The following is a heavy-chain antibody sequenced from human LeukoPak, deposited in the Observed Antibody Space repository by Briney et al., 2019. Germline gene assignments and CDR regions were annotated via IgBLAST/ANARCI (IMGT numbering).Heavy chain of an antibody. CDR2: IYYSGTT. D-gene: IGHD4-17*01. CDR3: ARSGTVTTWNY. V-gene: IGHV4-31*03. Sequence: SQTMSLTCTVSGGSISSGGYYWSWIRQHPGKGLEWIGCIYYSGTTYYHPSLTSRVAISVDTSKNQFSLKLSSVTAADTAVYYCARSGTVTTWNYWGQGTLVTVSS. J-gene: IGHJ4*02. CDR1: GGSISSGGYY.